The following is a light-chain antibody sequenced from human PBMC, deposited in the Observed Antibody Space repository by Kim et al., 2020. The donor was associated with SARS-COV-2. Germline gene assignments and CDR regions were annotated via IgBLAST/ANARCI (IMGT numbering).Light chain of an antibody. CDR2: TAS. CDR3: QKYNSAPWT. Sequence: DIQMTQSPSSLSASVGDRVTITCRASQGISHYLGWYQQKPGKAPKLLIHTASTIYSGVPSRFSGSGSGTDFTLTINSLQPEDVATYYCQKYNSAPWTFGQGTKVEIK. J-gene: IGKJ1*01. CDR1: QGISHY. V-gene: IGKV1-27*01.